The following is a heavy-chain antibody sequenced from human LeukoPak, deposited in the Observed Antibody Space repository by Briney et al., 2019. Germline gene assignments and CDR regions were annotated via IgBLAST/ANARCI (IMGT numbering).Heavy chain of an antibody. CDR3: ARERYSYGLTPTYGMDV. V-gene: IGHV3-30*03. J-gene: IGHJ6*02. CDR1: GFTFSSFG. CDR2: ISYDGSNK. Sequence: PGGSLRLSCAASGFTFSSFGMHWVRQAPGKGLEWVAVISYDGSNKYYADSVKGRFTISRDNSENTLYLQMNSLRAEDTAVYYCARERYSYGLTPTYGMDVWGQGTTVTVSS. D-gene: IGHD5-18*01.